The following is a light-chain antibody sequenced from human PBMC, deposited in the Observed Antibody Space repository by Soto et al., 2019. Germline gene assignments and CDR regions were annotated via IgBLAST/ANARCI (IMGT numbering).Light chain of an antibody. V-gene: IGKV3-15*01. CDR1: QSVSSN. J-gene: IGKJ3*01. Sequence: EIVMTQSPATLSVSPEERATLSCRASQSVSSNLAWYQQKPGQAPRLLIYGASTRATGIPARFSGSGSGTEFTLTISSLQSEDFAVYYCQQYNNWPSLFGPGTKVDIK. CDR2: GAS. CDR3: QQYNNWPSL.